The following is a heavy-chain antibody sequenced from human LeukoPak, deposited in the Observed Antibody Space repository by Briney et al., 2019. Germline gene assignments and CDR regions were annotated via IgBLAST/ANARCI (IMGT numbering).Heavy chain of an antibody. V-gene: IGHV3-15*01. CDR1: GFPFINAW. CDR3: TTDWLVGAPYFDY. D-gene: IGHD1-26*01. CDR2: IKSKTDGGTT. Sequence: GSLRLSCAASGFPFINAWMSWVRQAPGKGLEWVGSIKSKTDGGTTDYAAPVKGRFTISRDVSKNTLYLQMNSLKTEDTAVYYCTTDWLVGAPYFDYWGQGTLVTVSS. J-gene: IGHJ4*02.